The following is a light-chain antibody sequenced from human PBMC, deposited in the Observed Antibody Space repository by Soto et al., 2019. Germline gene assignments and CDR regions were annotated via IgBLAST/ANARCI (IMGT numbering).Light chain of an antibody. Sequence: QSVLTQPPSVSGAPGQRVTISCTGSSSNIGAGYDVHWYQQLPGTAPKLLIYGNSNRPSGVPDRFSGSKSGTSASLAITGLQAEDEADYYCQSYDNSLSGSGVFGTGTKLTVL. CDR3: QSYDNSLSGSGV. J-gene: IGLJ1*01. CDR1: SSNIGAGYD. V-gene: IGLV1-40*01. CDR2: GNS.